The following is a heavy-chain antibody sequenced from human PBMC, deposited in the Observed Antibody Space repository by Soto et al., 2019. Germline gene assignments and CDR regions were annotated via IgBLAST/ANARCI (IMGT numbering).Heavy chain of an antibody. V-gene: IGHV1-46*01. D-gene: IGHD1-26*01. J-gene: IGHJ3*02. CDR1: GYTFTSYY. Sequence: ASVKVSCKASGYTFTSYYMHWVRQAPGQGLEWMGIINPSGGSTSYAQKFQGRVTMTRDTSTSTVYMELSSLRSEDTAVYYCAREVAPRVGIDAFDIWGQGTMVTVSS. CDR3: AREVAPRVGIDAFDI. CDR2: INPSGGST.